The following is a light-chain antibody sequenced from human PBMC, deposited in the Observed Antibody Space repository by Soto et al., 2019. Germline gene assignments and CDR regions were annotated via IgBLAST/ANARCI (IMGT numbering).Light chain of an antibody. CDR2: GAS. CDR3: QLYGSYTFT. V-gene: IGKV3-20*01. Sequence: EVVLTQSPGTLSLSPGERATLSCRTSQSVTSNFLSWFQQKPGQPPRLLLYGASRRAAGPPDRFSGSGSGTDFTLIISRVEPEDSAVYHCQLYGSYTFTFGQGTKLEI. CDR1: QSVTSNF. J-gene: IGKJ2*01.